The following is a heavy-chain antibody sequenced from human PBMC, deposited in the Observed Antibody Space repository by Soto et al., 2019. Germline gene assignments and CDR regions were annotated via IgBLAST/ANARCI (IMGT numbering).Heavy chain of an antibody. CDR1: GYTFTGYY. CDR2: INPSGGST. Sequence: ASVKVSCKASGYTFTGYYMHWVRQAPGQGLEWMGIINPSGGSTSYAQKFQGRVTMTRDTSTSTVYMELSSLRSEDTAVYYCAGPSSRYCSGGSCYFNYYYYYMDVWGKGTTVTVSS. D-gene: IGHD2-15*01. V-gene: IGHV1-46*03. CDR3: AGPSSRYCSGGSCYFNYYYYYMDV. J-gene: IGHJ6*03.